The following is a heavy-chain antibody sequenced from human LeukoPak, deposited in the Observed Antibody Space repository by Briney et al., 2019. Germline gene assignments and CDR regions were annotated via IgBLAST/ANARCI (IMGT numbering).Heavy chain of an antibody. CDR2: LYSNGGT. CDR3: VRDRAEGRAWVEFDP. V-gene: IGHV3-66*03. CDR1: GFTFSSYA. Sequence: PGGSLRLSCAASGFTFSSYAMSWVRQAPGKAPEWVSLLYSNGGTYYADSVKGRFIISRDNSKNTLYLQMNNLRVEDTAVYHCVRDRAEGRAWVEFDPWGQGTVVTVSS. J-gene: IGHJ5*02.